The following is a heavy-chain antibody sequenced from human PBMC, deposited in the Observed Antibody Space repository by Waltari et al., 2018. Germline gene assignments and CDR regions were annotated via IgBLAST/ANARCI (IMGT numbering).Heavy chain of an antibody. CDR3: AKDGHKYYYGTSGYYSAPLDS. J-gene: IGHJ4*02. Sequence: EVQLAESGGSLVQPGGSLRLSCAASGFTFSSYAMSWVRQAPGTGLTWVSLISSSGDNTYYADSVKGRFTISRDNSRNTLSLQMNSLRAEDTAAYYCAKDGHKYYYGTSGYYSAPLDSWGQGTLVTVPS. CDR2: ISSSGDNT. CDR1: GFTFSSYA. D-gene: IGHD3-22*01. V-gene: IGHV3-23*04.